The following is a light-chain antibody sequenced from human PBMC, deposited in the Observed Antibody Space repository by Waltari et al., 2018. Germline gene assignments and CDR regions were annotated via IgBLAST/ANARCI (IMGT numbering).Light chain of an antibody. CDR1: QSVRNN. J-gene: IGKJ1*01. Sequence: ELVMTQSPATLSVSPGERATLPCRASQSVRNNLVWYQQKPGQAPRLLIYGASTRVTGIPARFSGSGSGTEFTLTISSLRSEDFAVYYCQQYNNWPPWTFGQGTKVEIK. CDR2: GAS. CDR3: QQYNNWPPWT. V-gene: IGKV3-15*01.